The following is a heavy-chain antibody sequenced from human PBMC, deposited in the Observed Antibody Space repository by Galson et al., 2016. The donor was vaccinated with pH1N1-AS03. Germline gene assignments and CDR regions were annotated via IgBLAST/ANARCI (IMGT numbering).Heavy chain of an antibody. V-gene: IGHV1-2*04. D-gene: IGHD2-21*02. J-gene: IGHJ6*02. CDR1: GYIFTDFY. Sequence: SVKVSCKASGYIFTDFYVHWVRQAPGQGLEWMGWINPKNGVTNYAQKFQAWVTMTGDTPISTAYMELHGLQSDDTAVYYCARKPRGPCSSATFATAYDFGMDVWGQGTTVIVSS. CDR2: INPKNGVT. CDR3: ARKPRGPCSSATFATAYDFGMDV.